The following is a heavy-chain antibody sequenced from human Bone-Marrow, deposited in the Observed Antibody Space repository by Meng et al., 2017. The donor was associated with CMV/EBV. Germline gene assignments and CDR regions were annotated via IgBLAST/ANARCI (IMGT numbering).Heavy chain of an antibody. Sequence: SATLSLTCAVYGGSSSGYYWSWIRQPPGKGLEWIGEINHSGSTNYNPSLKSRVTISVDTSKNQFSLKLSSVTAADTAVYYCARRHYDFWSGYNGLDPWGQGTLVTVSS. V-gene: IGHV4-34*01. CDR2: INHSGST. CDR3: ARRHYDFWSGYNGLDP. CDR1: GGSSSGYY. J-gene: IGHJ5*02. D-gene: IGHD3-3*01.